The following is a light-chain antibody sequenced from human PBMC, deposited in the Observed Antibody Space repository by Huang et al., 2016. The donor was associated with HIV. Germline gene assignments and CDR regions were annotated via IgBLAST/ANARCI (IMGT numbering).Light chain of an antibody. CDR2: EVC. CDR3: MQRTQRPLT. V-gene: IGKV2D-29*02. CDR1: QSLLHSDGETY. Sequence: DIVMTQTPLSLSVTPGQPASISCKSSQSLLHSDGETYLYWYLHKPGQSPQLLIYEVCNRCSGVPDRFSGSGSGTDFTLRISRVEAEDVGVYYCMQRTQRPLTFGGGTKVEIK. J-gene: IGKJ4*01.